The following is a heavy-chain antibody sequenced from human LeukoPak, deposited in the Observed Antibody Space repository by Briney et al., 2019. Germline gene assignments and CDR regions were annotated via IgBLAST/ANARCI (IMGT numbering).Heavy chain of an antibody. CDR1: GFTFSSYA. V-gene: IGHV3-23*01. J-gene: IGHJ4*02. Sequence: GGSLILSCAASGFTFSSYAMSWVRQAPGKGLEWVSSITSSGAAKYYADSVKGRFTTSSDNSDNTLHLQMNSLRAEETAVYYCAKDRPNYYGSNGHYYKLNGDCWGQGTLVTVSP. CDR3: AKDRPNYYGSNGHYYKLNGDC. D-gene: IGHD3-22*01. CDR2: ITSSGAAK.